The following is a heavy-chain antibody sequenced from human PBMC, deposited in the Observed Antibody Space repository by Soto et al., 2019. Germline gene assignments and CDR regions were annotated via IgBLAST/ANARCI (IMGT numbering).Heavy chain of an antibody. D-gene: IGHD6-6*01. CDR3: AARTTGLYSSSQAPFDY. CDR2: ISAYNGNT. J-gene: IGHJ4*02. CDR1: GYTFTSYG. Sequence: VASVKVSCKASGYTFTSYGISWVRQAPGQGLEWMGWISAYNGNTNYAQKLQGRVTMTTDTSTSTAYMELRSLRSDDTAVYYCAARTTGLYSSSQAPFDYWGQGTLVTVSS. V-gene: IGHV1-18*01.